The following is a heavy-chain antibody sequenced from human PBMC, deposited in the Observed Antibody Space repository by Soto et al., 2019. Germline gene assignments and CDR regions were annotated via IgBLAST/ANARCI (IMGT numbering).Heavy chain of an antibody. J-gene: IGHJ3*02. D-gene: IGHD4-17*01. CDR1: GYIFINYG. Sequence: ASVKVSCKASGYIFINYGITWVRQAPGQGLEWMGWISGYNGNTNYAQKLQGRVTMTTDTSTSTAYMELRSLRSDDTAVYYCARGYGDYEGDAFDIWGQGTMVTVSS. V-gene: IGHV1-18*01. CDR2: ISGYNGNT. CDR3: ARGYGDYEGDAFDI.